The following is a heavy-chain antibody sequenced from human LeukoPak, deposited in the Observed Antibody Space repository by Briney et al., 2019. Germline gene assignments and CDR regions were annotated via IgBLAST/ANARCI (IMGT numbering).Heavy chain of an antibody. J-gene: IGHJ6*03. V-gene: IGHV3-7*01. D-gene: IGHD1-1*01. CDR3: ARDGYNFAYDSFYYYYLDV. Sequence: PGGSLRLSCTASGFALSTYWRTWVRQAPGKGLEWVANIKHREDERYYVDSVRGRFTISRDNAKNSLYLQMNSLRAEDTAVNYCARDGYNFAYDSFYYYYLDVWGKGTTVTVSS. CDR1: GFALSTYW. CDR2: IKHREDER.